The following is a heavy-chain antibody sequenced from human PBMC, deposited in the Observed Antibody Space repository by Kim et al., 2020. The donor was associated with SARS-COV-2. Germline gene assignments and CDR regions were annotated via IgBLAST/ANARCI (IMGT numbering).Heavy chain of an antibody. Sequence: ASVKVSCKASGYTFTSYYMHWVRQAPGQGLEWMGIINPSGGSTSYAQKFQGRVTMTRDTSTSTVYMELSSLRSEDTAVYYCARWFYSSGYYYGMDVWGQGTTVTVSS. D-gene: IGHD6-19*01. J-gene: IGHJ6*02. CDR1: GYTFTSYY. CDR2: INPSGGST. V-gene: IGHV1-46*01. CDR3: ARWFYSSGYYYGMDV.